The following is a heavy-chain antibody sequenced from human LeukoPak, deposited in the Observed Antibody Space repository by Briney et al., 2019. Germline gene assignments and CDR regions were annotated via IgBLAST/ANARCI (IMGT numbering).Heavy chain of an antibody. V-gene: IGHV1-2*02. CDR2: INPNSGGT. CDR3: ARVRYYYDSSGYYLYYFDY. J-gene: IGHJ4*02. Sequence: ASVKVSCKASGYTFTSYAMHWVRQAPGQGLEWMEWINPNSGGTNYAQKFQGRVTMTRDTSISTAYMELSRLRSDDTAVYYCARVRYYYDSSGYYLYYFDYWGQGTLVTVSS. D-gene: IGHD3-22*01. CDR1: GYTFTSYA.